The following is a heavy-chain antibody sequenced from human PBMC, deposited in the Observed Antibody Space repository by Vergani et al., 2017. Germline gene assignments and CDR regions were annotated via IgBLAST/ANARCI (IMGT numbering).Heavy chain of an antibody. CDR2: MYHSGTT. D-gene: IGHD1-14*01. V-gene: IGHV4-39*01. CDR3: SRHQRGRYTEY. CDR1: GDSITSSLYY. J-gene: IGHJ4*02. Sequence: QLQLQESGPGLVKPSETLSLTCSVSGDSITSSLYYWGWIRQTPGKGLEWIGSMYHSGTTYYNPSLKSRAALSVETSKNQISLQVTSVTAADTAVYYCSRHQRGRYTEYWGQGILVTVSS.